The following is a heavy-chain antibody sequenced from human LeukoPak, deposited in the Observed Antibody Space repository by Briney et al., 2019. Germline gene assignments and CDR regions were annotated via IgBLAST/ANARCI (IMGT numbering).Heavy chain of an antibody. Sequence: GASVKVSCKASGYTCTSYDINWVRQATGQGLEWMGWMNPNSGNTGYAQKFQGRVTMTRNTSISTAYMELSSLRSEDTAVYYCASLVGSSSELLDYWGQGTLVTVSS. CDR3: ASLVGSSSELLDY. V-gene: IGHV1-8*01. J-gene: IGHJ4*02. D-gene: IGHD6-6*01. CDR2: MNPNSGNT. CDR1: GYTCTSYD.